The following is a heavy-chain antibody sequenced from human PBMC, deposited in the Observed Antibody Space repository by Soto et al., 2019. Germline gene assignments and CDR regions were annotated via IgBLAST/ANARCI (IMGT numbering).Heavy chain of an antibody. V-gene: IGHV3-23*01. CDR2: VSGSGGST. J-gene: IGHJ4*02. CDR1: GFTFSSYA. D-gene: IGHD3-16*02. CDR3: AKYMITFGGVIAPFFDY. Sequence: PGGSLRLSCAASGFTFSSYAMSWVRQAPGKGLEWVSAVSGSGGSTYYGDSVKGRFTISRDNSKNTLYLQMNSLRAEDTAVYYFAKYMITFGGVIAPFFDYWGQGTLVTVSS.